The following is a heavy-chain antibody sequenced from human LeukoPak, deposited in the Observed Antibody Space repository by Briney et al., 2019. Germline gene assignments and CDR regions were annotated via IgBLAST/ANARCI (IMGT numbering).Heavy chain of an antibody. Sequence: GGSLRLSCAASGFTFSSYWMSWGRQAPGKGLEWVADIKQDGSEKYYVDSVKGRFTISRDNAKNSLYLQMNSLRAEDTAVYYCARSFPMYYYDSSGPRWGQGTLVTVSS. D-gene: IGHD3-22*01. CDR3: ARSFPMYYYDSSGPR. J-gene: IGHJ4*02. CDR2: IKQDGSEK. V-gene: IGHV3-7*01. CDR1: GFTFSSYW.